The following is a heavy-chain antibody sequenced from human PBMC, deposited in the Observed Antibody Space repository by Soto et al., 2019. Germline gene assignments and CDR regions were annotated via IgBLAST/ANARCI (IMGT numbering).Heavy chain of an antibody. CDR3: VRNSGWFTFDY. V-gene: IGHV3-7*03. J-gene: IGHJ4*02. CDR2: MKPDGTEK. D-gene: IGHD6-19*01. CDR1: VFKFTSYW. Sequence: WWSLRLSCAASVFKFTSYWMDWVRQAPGKGLEWVANMKPDGTEKYYVDSVKGRFTISRDNAKTSLFLQMNSLRAEDTAVYYCVRNSGWFTFDYWGQGAPVTVS.